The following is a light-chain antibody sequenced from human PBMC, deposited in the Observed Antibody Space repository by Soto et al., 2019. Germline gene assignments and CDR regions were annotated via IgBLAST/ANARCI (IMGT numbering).Light chain of an antibody. CDR2: EVS. Sequence: QSALTQPASVSGSPGQSITISCTGTSSDIGFYNSVSWYQQHPGKAPKLMIYEVSNRPSGVSNRFSASKSGNTASLTISGLLSEDEAEYNCSSRTTSNRYVLGTGTKLTVL. CDR1: SSDIGFYNS. CDR3: SSRTTSNRYV. V-gene: IGLV2-14*01. J-gene: IGLJ1*01.